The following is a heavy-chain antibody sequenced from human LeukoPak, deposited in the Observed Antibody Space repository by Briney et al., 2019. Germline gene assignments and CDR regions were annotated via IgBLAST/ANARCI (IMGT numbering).Heavy chain of an antibody. J-gene: IGHJ1*01. Sequence: QTGGSLRLSCAASGFTFSVYWMSWVRQAPGKGLEWVANIKQDGSVKYYVDSLKGRFTISRDNAKNSVYLQMNSLRSDDTAVYYCARLGGPYCSSTSCYRAQHWGQGTLVTVSS. CDR3: ARLGGPYCSSTSCYRAQH. D-gene: IGHD2-2*02. CDR1: GFTFSVYW. CDR2: IKQDGSVK. V-gene: IGHV3-7*03.